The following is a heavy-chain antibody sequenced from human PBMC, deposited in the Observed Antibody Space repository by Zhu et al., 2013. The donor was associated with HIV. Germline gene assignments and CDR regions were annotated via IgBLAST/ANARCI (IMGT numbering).Heavy chain of an antibody. D-gene: IGHD3-22*01. CDR1: GGSISSSSYY. V-gene: IGHV4-39*07. Sequence: QVQLRESGPGLVKPSETLSLTCTVSGGSISSSSYYWGWIRQPPGKGLEWIGSIYYSGSTYYNPSLKSRVTISVDTSKNQFSLKLSSVTAADTAVYYCASEDYYDSSGYYSFFDYWGQGTLVTVSS. J-gene: IGHJ4*02. CDR2: IYYSGST. CDR3: ASEDYYDSSGYYSFFDY.